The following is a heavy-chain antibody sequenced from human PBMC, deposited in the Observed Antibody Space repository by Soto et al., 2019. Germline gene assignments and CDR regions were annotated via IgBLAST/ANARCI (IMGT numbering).Heavy chain of an antibody. Sequence: PGGSLRLSCAASGFTFSSYSMSWVRQAPGKGLEWVSSISSSSSYIYYADSVKGRFTISRDNAKNSLYLQMNSLRAEDTAVYYCARDLIAVAVHGAPWFDTWGQGTVVTISS. J-gene: IGHJ5*02. CDR1: GFTFSSYS. V-gene: IGHV3-21*01. CDR2: ISSSSSYI. CDR3: ARDLIAVAVHGAPWFDT. D-gene: IGHD6-19*01.